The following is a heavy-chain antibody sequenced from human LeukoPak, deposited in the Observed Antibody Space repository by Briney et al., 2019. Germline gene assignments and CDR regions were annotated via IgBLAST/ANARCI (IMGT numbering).Heavy chain of an antibody. CDR3: AKGVFLYFDCAFDI. D-gene: IGHD3-9*01. V-gene: IGHV3-23*01. J-gene: IGHJ3*02. CDR2: ISGSGGST. Sequence: PGGSLRLSCAASGFTVSTNYMSWVRQAPGKGLEWVSAISGSGGSTYYADSVKGRFTISRDNSKNTLYLQMNSLRAEDTAVYYCAKGVFLYFDCAFDIWGQGTMVTVSS. CDR1: GFTVSTNY.